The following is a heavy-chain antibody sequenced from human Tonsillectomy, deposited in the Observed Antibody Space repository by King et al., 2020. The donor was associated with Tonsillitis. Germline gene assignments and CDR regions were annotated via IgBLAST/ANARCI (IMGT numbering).Heavy chain of an antibody. CDR3: AKNGGNPDFDY. Sequence: VQLQESGPGLVKPSGTLSLTCAVSGGSIRSSNWWTWVRQPPGKGLEWIGESYHSGSTNYNPSLKGRVTISVDKSKNQFSLKLTTVTAADTAVYYCAKNGGNPDFDYWGQGTLVTASS. CDR1: GGSIRSSNW. D-gene: IGHD4-23*01. CDR2: SYHSGST. J-gene: IGHJ4*02. V-gene: IGHV4-4*02.